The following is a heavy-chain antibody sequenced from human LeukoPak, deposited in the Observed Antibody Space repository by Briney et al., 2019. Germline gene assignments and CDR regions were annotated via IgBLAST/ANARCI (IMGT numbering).Heavy chain of an antibody. V-gene: IGHV3-48*04. CDR3: ARRVPNQVITDYFDY. CDR2: IDSSSRTI. CDR1: GFTLSSYS. Sequence: GGSLRLSCAASGFTLSSYSMNWVRQAPGKGLEWISFIDSSSRTIFYAESVKGRFTISRDNAKNSLFLQMNSLRAEDTAVYYCARRVPNQVITDYFDYWGQGTLVTVSS. J-gene: IGHJ4*02. D-gene: IGHD3-16*01.